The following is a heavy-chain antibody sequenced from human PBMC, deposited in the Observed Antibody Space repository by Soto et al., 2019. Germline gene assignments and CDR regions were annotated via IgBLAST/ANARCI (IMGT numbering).Heavy chain of an antibody. CDR1: GYTFTGYY. CDR3: ARGSLRYNWNYGYYFDY. V-gene: IGHV1-2*04. CDR2: INPNSGGT. J-gene: IGHJ4*02. Sequence: ASVKVSCKASGYTFTGYYMHWVRQAPGQGLEWMGWINPNSGGTNYAQKFQGWVTMTRDTSISTAYMELSRLRSDDTAVYYCARGSLRYNWNYGYYFDYWGQGTLVTVSS. D-gene: IGHD1-7*01.